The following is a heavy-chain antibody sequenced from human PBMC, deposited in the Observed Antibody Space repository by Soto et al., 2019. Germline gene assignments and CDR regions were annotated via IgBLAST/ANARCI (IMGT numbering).Heavy chain of an antibody. J-gene: IGHJ4*02. Sequence: QPGGSLRLSCTGSGFTFGDYAMSWFRQAPGKGLEWVGFIRSKTYEGTPEYAASLRGRFTISRDDSKSIAYLQMNSLKTEDTGVYYCVSGSSGYYWGVHEYWGQGTLVTVSS. CDR3: VSGSSGYYWGVHEY. CDR1: GFTFGDYA. V-gene: IGHV3-49*03. CDR2: IRSKTYEGTP. D-gene: IGHD3-22*01.